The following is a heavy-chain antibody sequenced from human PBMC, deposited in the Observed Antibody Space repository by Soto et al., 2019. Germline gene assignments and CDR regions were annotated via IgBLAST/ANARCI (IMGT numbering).Heavy chain of an antibody. CDR3: ARGYDFWSGYSRSWFDP. CDR2: INHSGST. D-gene: IGHD3-3*01. Sequence: SETLSLTCAVYGGPFSGYYWSWIRQPPGKGLEWIGEINHSGSTNYNPSLKSRVTISVDTSKNQFSLKLSSVTAADTAVYYRARGYDFWSGYSRSWFDPWGQGTMVTVSS. J-gene: IGHJ5*02. V-gene: IGHV4-34*01. CDR1: GGPFSGYY.